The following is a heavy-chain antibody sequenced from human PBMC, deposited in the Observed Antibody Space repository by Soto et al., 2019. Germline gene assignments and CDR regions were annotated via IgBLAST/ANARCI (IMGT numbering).Heavy chain of an antibody. J-gene: IGHJ4*02. CDR1: GDTLTSYA. CDR3: ARDLTPVEF. Sequence: ASVKCPSKASGDTLTSYAISSVRQARGQGLEWMGWISAYNVNKNYAQNRQGRVTMPTDTSTSTAYMELRSLRPDDTGVYYCARDLTPVEFCGQGTLVTVTP. D-gene: IGHD7-27*01. CDR2: ISAYNVNK. V-gene: IGHV1-18*01.